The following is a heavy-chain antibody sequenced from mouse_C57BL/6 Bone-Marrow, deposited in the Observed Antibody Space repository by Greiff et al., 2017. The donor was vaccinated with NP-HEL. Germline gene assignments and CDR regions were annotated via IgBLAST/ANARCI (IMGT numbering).Heavy chain of an antibody. CDR1: GFNIKDDY. J-gene: IGHJ3*02. Sequence: EVQLQQSGAELVRPGASVKLSCTASGFNIKDDYMHWMQQRPDQGLEWIGWIDPENGDTEYASKFQGQATITADTSSNTPYLQLSSLTSEDTAISYCTTARRWGQGTLVTVSA. CDR3: TTARR. CDR2: IDPENGDT. D-gene: IGHD3-1*01. V-gene: IGHV14-4*01.